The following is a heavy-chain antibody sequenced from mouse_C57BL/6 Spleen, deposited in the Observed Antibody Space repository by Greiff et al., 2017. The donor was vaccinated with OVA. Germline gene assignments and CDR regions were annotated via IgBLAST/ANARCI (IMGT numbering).Heavy chain of an antibody. Sequence: VQLQESGAELARPGASLRLSCKASGYTFTSYGISWVKQRTGQGFEWIGEIYPRSGNTYNNEKFKGKATLTADKSSSTAYMELRSLTSEDSAVYFCAGEGGMLLRWYFDVWGTGTTVTVSS. CDR3: AGEGGMLLRWYFDV. D-gene: IGHD1-1*01. V-gene: IGHV1-81*01. J-gene: IGHJ1*03. CDR1: GYTFTSYG. CDR2: IYPRSGNT.